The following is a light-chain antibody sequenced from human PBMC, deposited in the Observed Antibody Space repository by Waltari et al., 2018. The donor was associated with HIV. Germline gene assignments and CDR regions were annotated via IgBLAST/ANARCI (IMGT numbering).Light chain of an antibody. CDR2: ANR. Sequence: QSVLTQPPSVSGAPGQRVTISCTGSSSNIGAGYAVHWYQQLPGAAPTPRIYANRHRPAGVPDRFSGSKAGTSAYLAITGLEAEDGAEYYCLSYDTSLSGSVFGGGTKLTVL. J-gene: IGLJ2*01. V-gene: IGLV1-40*01. CDR1: SSNIGAGYA. CDR3: LSYDTSLSGSV.